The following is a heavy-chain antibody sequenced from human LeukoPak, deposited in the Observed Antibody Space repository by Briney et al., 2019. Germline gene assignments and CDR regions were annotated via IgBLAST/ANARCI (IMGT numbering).Heavy chain of an antibody. Sequence: PGGSLRLSCAASGFTFSSYEMNWVRQAPGKGLEWVSYISSSGSTIYYADSVKGRFTISRDNAKNSLYLQMNSLSAEDTALYHCAREGTITDAFDIWGQGTMVTVSS. CDR2: ISSSGSTI. J-gene: IGHJ3*02. CDR3: AREGTITDAFDI. CDR1: GFTFSSYE. V-gene: IGHV3-48*03. D-gene: IGHD1-14*01.